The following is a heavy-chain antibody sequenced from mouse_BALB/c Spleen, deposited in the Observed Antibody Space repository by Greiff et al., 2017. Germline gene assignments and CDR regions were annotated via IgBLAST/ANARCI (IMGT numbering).Heavy chain of an antibody. J-gene: IGHJ2*01. CDR3: ARIGYYGSSFYFDY. V-gene: IGHV8-11*01. D-gene: IGHD1-1*01. CDR2: IWWNDNK. CDR1: GFSLSTYGIG. Sequence: KESGPGILQPSQTLSLTCSFSGFSLSTYGIGVGWIRQPSGKGLEWLAHIWWNDNKYYNTALKSRLTISKDTSNNQVFLKIASVDTADTATYYCARIGYYGSSFYFDYWGQGTTLTVSS.